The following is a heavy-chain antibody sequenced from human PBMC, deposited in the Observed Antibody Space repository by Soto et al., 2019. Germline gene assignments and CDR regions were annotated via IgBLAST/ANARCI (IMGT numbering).Heavy chain of an antibody. CDR1: GFTFSNYW. J-gene: IGHJ4*02. CDR2: IDTDGSNT. V-gene: IGHV3-74*01. CDR3: ARGGSYGDY. Sequence: EVQLVESGGGLVQPGGSLRLSCAASGFTFSNYWMYWVRQAPGKGLVLVSRIDTDGSNTNYADSVKGRFTISRDNAKNTLYLQMSSLRAEDTAVYYCARGGSYGDYWGQGTLVTVSS. D-gene: IGHD1-26*01.